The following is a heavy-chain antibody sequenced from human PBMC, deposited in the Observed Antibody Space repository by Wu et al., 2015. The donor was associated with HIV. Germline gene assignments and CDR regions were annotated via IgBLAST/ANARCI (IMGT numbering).Heavy chain of an antibody. CDR2: LIPMYGTA. Sequence: QVQLLQSGAVVKRPGSSVRVSCKASGAAFSSYALSWVRQAPGQGPEWMGRLIPMYGTANYAQKFQGRVTITADESTSTAYMVVSSLRSDDTAVYYCRRAAVGGHRMDPFDFWGQGTLGHRLL. V-gene: IGHV1-69*13. D-gene: IGHD4-23*01. J-gene: IGHJ4*02. CDR1: GAAFSSYA. CDR3: RRAAVGGHRMDPFDF.